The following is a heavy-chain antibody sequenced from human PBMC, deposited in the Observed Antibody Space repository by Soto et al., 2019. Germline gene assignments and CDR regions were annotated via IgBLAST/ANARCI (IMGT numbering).Heavy chain of an antibody. Sequence: QVQLVQSGAEVKNPGASVKVSCKASGSTFTSYDINWVRQATGQGLEWMGWMNPNSGNTGYAQKFQGRVTMTRNTSISTAYMELSSLRSEDTAVYYCARERTGTTSMDVWGQGTTVTVSS. CDR1: GSTFTSYD. D-gene: IGHD1-1*01. J-gene: IGHJ6*02. CDR3: ARERTGTTSMDV. V-gene: IGHV1-8*01. CDR2: MNPNSGNT.